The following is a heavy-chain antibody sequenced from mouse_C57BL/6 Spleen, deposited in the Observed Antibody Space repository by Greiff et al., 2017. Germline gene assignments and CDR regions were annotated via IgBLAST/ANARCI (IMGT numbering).Heavy chain of an antibody. Sequence: VQLQQSGPELVKPGASVKIPCKASGYTFTDYNMDWVKQSPGKSLEWIGDINPNNGGTIYNQKFKGKATLTVDKSSSTAYMELRSLTSEDTAVYYCARPINSITTVVENYAMDYWGQGTSVTVSA. V-gene: IGHV1-18*01. J-gene: IGHJ4*01. D-gene: IGHD1-1*01. CDR3: ARPINSITTVVENYAMDY. CDR2: INPNNGGT. CDR1: GYTFTDYN.